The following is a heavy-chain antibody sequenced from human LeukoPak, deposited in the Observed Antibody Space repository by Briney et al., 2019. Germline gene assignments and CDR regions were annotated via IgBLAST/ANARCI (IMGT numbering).Heavy chain of an antibody. CDR2: ISGSGGST. Sequence: GGSLSLSCAASGFTFSSYAMSWVRQAPGKGLEWVSAISGSGGSTYYADSVKGRFTISRDNSKNTLYLQMNSLRAEDTAVYYCAKEERGDDYGDYIDYWGQGTLVTVSS. D-gene: IGHD4-17*01. CDR1: GFTFSSYA. V-gene: IGHV3-23*01. CDR3: AKEERGDDYGDYIDY. J-gene: IGHJ4*02.